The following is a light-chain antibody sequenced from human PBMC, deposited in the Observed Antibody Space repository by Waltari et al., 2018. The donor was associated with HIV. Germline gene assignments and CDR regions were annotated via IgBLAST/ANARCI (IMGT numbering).Light chain of an antibody. Sequence: SYELTQPPSVSVSPGQTARITCSGDALPKKYPYWYQQKSGQAPVLVIYEDSKRPPGIPEIFSGSSSGTMATLTISGAQVEDEADYYCYSTDSSGNHRVFGGGTKLTVL. V-gene: IGLV3-10*01. CDR1: ALPKKY. CDR3: YSTDSSGNHRV. CDR2: EDS. J-gene: IGLJ2*01.